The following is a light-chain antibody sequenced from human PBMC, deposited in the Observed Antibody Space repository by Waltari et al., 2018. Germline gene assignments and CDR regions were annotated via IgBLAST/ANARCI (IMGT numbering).Light chain of an antibody. V-gene: IGLV1-44*01. CDR2: NDK. CDR1: MSNIGNNP. Sequence: QSVLTQPPSASGTPGQRVIISCSGTMSNIGNNPVNWYQQLPGTAPKVLSYNDKQRPWGVPDRFSVSKSGPSASLAISGLQSDDEADYYCAARDDSLNVWVFGGGTKVTVL. J-gene: IGLJ3*02. CDR3: AARDDSLNVWV.